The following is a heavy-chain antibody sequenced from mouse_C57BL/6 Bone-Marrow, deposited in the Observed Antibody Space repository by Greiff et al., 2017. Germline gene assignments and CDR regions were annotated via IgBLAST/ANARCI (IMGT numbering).Heavy chain of an antibody. D-gene: IGHD1-1*01. CDR1: GYTFTSYW. CDR2: IDPSDSYT. V-gene: IGHV1-50*01. CDR3: ARAYYGSSYPFDY. J-gene: IGHJ2*01. Sequence: VQLVESGAELVKPGASVKLSCKASGYTFTSYWMQWVKQRPGQGLEWIGEIDPSDSYTNYNQKFKGKATLTVDTSSSTAYMQLSSLTSEDSAVYYCARAYYGSSYPFDYWGQGTTLTVSS.